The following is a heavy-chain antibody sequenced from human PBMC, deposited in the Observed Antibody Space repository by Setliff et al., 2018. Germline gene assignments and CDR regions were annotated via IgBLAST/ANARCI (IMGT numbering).Heavy chain of an antibody. V-gene: IGHV3-48*03. CDR3: ARANDYGDSFDY. CDR2: ISSGGTRT. CDR1: GFTFSSYE. D-gene: IGHD4-17*01. J-gene: IGHJ4*02. Sequence: GGSLRLSCAASGFTFSSYEMNWVRQAPGKGLEWVSYISSGGTRTYYADSVKGRFTISRDNAKNSLYLEMDSLRAQDTAVYYCARANDYGDSFDYWGRGTLVTVSS.